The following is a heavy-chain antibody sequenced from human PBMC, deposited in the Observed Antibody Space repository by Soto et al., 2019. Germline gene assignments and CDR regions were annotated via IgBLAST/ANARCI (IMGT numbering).Heavy chain of an antibody. CDR1: GFTFSSYS. CDR2: ISSSSSTI. D-gene: IGHD3-3*01. J-gene: IGHJ4*02. Sequence: GGSLRLSCAASGFTFSSYSMNWVRQAPGKGLEWVSYISSSSSTIYYADSVKGRFTISRDNAKNSLYLQMNSLRAEDTAVYYCARVGLLSMEEGYYDFWSGYFYWGQGTLVTVSS. CDR3: ARVGLLSMEEGYYDFWSGYFY. V-gene: IGHV3-48*01.